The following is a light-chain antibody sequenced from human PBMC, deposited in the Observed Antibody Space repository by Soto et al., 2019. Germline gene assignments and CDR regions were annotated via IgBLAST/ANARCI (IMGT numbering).Light chain of an antibody. V-gene: IGKV3-20*01. CDR1: QDIRSA. CDR2: GAS. CDR3: QQYGSSGT. J-gene: IGKJ1*01. Sequence: TQSPSSLSASVGDRVTITCRASQDIRSALAWYQQKPGQAPRLLIYGASNRATGIPDRFSGSGSGTDFTLTISRLEPEDFAVYYCQQYGSSGTFGQGTKVDIK.